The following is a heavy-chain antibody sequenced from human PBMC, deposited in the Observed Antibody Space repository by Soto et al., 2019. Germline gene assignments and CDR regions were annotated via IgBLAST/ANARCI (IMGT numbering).Heavy chain of an antibody. D-gene: IGHD1-26*01. CDR2: MNPNSGTT. CDR3: AREISGSYRFDY. V-gene: IGHV1-8*01. Sequence: QVKLVQSGAEVKKPGASVKVSCKASGYTFTSYDINWVRQATGQGLEWMGWMNPNSGTTGYAQKFQGRVTMTRNTSITTAYMELSSLRSEDTAVYYCAREISGSYRFDYWGQGTLVTVSS. J-gene: IGHJ4*02. CDR1: GYTFTSYD.